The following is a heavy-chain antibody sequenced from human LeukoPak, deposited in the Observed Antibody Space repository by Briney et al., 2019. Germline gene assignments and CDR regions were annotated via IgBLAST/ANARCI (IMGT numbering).Heavy chain of an antibody. CDR3: ARDRSGYWDY. J-gene: IGHJ4*02. V-gene: IGHV3-30*01. Sequence: PGGSLRLSCAASGFTFSSYAMHWVRQAPGKGLEWVAVKSYDGSNKYYADSVKGRFTISRDNSKNTLYLQMNSLRAEDTAVYYCARDRSGYWDYWGQGTLVTVSS. D-gene: IGHD3-3*01. CDR2: KSYDGSNK. CDR1: GFTFSSYA.